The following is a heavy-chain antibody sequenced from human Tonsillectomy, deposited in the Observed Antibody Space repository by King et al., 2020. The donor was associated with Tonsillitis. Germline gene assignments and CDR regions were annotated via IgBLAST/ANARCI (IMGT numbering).Heavy chain of an antibody. Sequence: QLVQSGGGLVQPGGSLRLSCAASGFTFSSYAMSWVRQAPGKGLEWVSAISGSGGITYYADFVKGRFTISRDNSKNTLDLQMNSLRAEDTAVYYCAKDLIAMPEYFQHWGQGTLVTVSS. CDR2: ISGSGGIT. D-gene: IGHD2-8*01. V-gene: IGHV3-23*04. CDR3: AKDLIAMPEYFQH. CDR1: GFTFSSYA. J-gene: IGHJ1*01.